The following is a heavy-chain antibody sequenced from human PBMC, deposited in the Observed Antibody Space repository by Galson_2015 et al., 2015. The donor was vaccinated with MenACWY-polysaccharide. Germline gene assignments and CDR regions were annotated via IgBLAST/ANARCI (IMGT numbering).Heavy chain of an antibody. CDR2: IYSGGST. CDR3: AKGAAHYGSGNYYDY. V-gene: IGHV3-53*01. D-gene: IGHD3-10*01. J-gene: IGHJ4*02. CDR1: GFTVSSNY. Sequence: SLRLSCAASGFTVSSNYMSWVRQAPGKGLEWVSVIYSGGSTDYADSVKGRFFISRDNSKNTLYLQMDSLRAEDTALYYCAKGAAHYGSGNYYDYWGQGTQVTVSS.